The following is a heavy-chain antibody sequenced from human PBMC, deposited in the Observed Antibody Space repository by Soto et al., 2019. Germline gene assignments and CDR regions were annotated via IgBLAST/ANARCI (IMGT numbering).Heavy chain of an antibody. D-gene: IGHD3-10*01. V-gene: IGHV2-5*02. CDR1: GFSLDTPGVA. Sequence: QITLVESGPTLVKPTQTLTLTCTISGFSLDTPGVAVGWIRQPPGKALEWLAHIYWDEDKRYRPSLETRLSITKDGSKSQVVLTMTYMDPLDTGTYYCEHTADLGSFYWYFDLWGRGTLVTVSS. J-gene: IGHJ2*01. CDR3: EHTADLGSFYWYFDL. CDR2: IYWDEDK.